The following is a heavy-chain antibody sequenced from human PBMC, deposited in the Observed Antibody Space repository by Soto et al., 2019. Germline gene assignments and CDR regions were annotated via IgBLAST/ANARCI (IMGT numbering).Heavy chain of an antibody. Sequence: ASVKVSCKASGYSFTTYAMHWVRQAPGQRLEWMGWINAGNGNTKYSQKLQGRVTITRDTSASTAYMELRSLRSDDTAVYYCARGLVPAAIPSAFDIWGQGTMVTVSS. CDR1: GYSFTTYA. CDR2: INAGNGNT. CDR3: ARGLVPAAIPSAFDI. J-gene: IGHJ3*02. D-gene: IGHD2-2*01. V-gene: IGHV1-3*01.